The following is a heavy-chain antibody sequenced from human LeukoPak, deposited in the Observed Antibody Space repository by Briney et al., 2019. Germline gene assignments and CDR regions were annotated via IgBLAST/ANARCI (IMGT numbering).Heavy chain of an antibody. J-gene: IGHJ4*02. Sequence: GGSLRLSCVASGITVSRNYMTWVRHAPGKGLEWVSLIYAGGLTYYADSVKGRFTISRDNSKNTLYLQMNSLRAEDTAVYYCARDPGRNGYTFDYWGRGTLVTVSS. D-gene: IGHD5-18*01. V-gene: IGHV3-66*01. CDR2: IYAGGLT. CDR3: ARDPGRNGYTFDY. CDR1: GITVSRNY.